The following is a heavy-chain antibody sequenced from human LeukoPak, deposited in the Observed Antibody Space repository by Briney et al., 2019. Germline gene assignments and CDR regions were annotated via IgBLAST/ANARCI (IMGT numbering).Heavy chain of an antibody. CDR1: GFTFSSYE. D-gene: IGHD1-1*01. CDR3: ARGGWNDDLDY. J-gene: IGHJ4*02. V-gene: IGHV3-48*03. CDR2: ILSSGKTI. Sequence: QPGGSLRLSCAASGFTFSSYEMNWVRQAPGKGLEWVSYILSSGKTIYYADSVKGRFTISRDNAKNSLYLQMNSLRAEDTAVYYCARGGWNDDLDYWGQGTLVTVSS.